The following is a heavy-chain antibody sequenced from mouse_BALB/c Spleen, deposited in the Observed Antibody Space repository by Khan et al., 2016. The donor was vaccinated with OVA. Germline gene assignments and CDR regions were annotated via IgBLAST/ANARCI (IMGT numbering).Heavy chain of an antibody. V-gene: IGHV1-4*01. CDR1: GYTFTSYT. J-gene: IGHJ3*01. D-gene: IGHD2-14*01. Sequence: VQLQQSGAELARPGASVKMSCKASGYTFTSYTIHWIKERPGQGLEWIGYINPSNGYTNYNQKFKDKATLTTDKSSTTAYLQLSSLPSDDSAVDNGVRDGAYHRDDGWLAYWGQGTLVTVSA. CDR2: INPSNGYT. CDR3: VRDGAYHRDDGWLAY.